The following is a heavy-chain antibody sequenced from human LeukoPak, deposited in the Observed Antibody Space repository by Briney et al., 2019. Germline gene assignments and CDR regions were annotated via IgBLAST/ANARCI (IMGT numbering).Heavy chain of an antibody. CDR3: TKDRYCSTTTCPLDY. CDR1: GFTFDEYT. CDR2: ISWNSDSV. V-gene: IGHV3-9*01. J-gene: IGHJ4*02. D-gene: IGHD2-2*01. Sequence: GGPLRLSCAASGFTFDEYTIHWVRQVPGKGLEWVSGISWNSDSVGYADSVKGRFTISRDNAKNSLYLQMNSLRAEDTALYFCTKDRYCSTTTCPLDYWGQGTLVTVSS.